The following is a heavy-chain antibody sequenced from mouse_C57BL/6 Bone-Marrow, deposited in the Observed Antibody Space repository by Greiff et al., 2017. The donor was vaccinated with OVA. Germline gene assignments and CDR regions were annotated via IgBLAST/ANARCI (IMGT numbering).Heavy chain of an antibody. Sequence: VQLKESGPELVKPGDSVKISCKASGYSFTGYFMNWVMQSHGTSLEWIGRINPYNGDTFYNQKFKGKATLTVDKSSSTAHMELRSLTSEDSAVYYCARSITTVVNYCDYWGQGTTLTVSS. D-gene: IGHD1-1*01. J-gene: IGHJ2*01. CDR2: INPYNGDT. V-gene: IGHV1-20*01. CDR3: ARSITTVVNYCDY. CDR1: GYSFTGYF.